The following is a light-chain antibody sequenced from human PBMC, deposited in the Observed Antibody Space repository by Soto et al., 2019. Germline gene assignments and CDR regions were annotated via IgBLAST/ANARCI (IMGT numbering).Light chain of an antibody. CDR3: QQSYSTPWT. V-gene: IGKV1-39*01. Sequence: DIQMTQSPSSLSASVGDRVTITCRASENIASYLNLYQQKPGKAPTLLVYAASSLESGAPPRFSGTVSGTDFTLTITSLQPDDLATYFCQQSYSTPWTFGQGTKVEL. CDR1: ENIASY. J-gene: IGKJ1*01. CDR2: AAS.